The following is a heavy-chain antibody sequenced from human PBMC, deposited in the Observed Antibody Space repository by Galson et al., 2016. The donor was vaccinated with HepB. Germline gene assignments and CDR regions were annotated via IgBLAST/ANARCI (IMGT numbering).Heavy chain of an antibody. Sequence: SVKVSCKASGYTFTNYYMHWVRQAPGQGLEWMGVINPSGDITSYAQKFEGRVTVTRDTSTSTVYMELSSLRSEDTAVYYCARDSAVGATEFYFGMDVWGQGTTVTVSS. CDR2: INPSGDIT. CDR3: ARDSAVGATEFYFGMDV. J-gene: IGHJ6*02. D-gene: IGHD1-26*01. V-gene: IGHV1-46*01. CDR1: GYTFTNYY.